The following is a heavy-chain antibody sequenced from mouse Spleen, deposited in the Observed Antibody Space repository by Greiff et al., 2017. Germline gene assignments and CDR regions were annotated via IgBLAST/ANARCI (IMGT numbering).Heavy chain of an antibody. CDR3: ARPEVYYSNYEGYFDV. CDR1: GFTFSDYY. Sequence: EVQRVESGGGLVQPGGSLKLSCAASGFTFSDYYMYWVRQTPEKRLEWVAYISNGGGSTYYPDTVKGRFTISRDNAKNTLYLQMSRLKSEDTAMYYCARPEVYYSNYEGYFDVWGTGTTVTVSS. V-gene: IGHV5-12*01. J-gene: IGHJ1*03. D-gene: IGHD2-5*01. CDR2: ISNGGGST.